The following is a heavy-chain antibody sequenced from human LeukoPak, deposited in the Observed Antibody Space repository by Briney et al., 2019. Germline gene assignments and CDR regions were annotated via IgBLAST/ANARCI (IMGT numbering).Heavy chain of an antibody. CDR2: VYYSGST. J-gene: IGHJ4*02. Sequence: SETLSLTCTVSGDSISSYYWAWIRQPPGKGLEWIGYVYYSGSTNYNPSLKSRVTISVDTSKNQFSLKLSSVTAADTAVYYCAGVPWGIAAAGYFDYWGQGTLVTVSS. V-gene: IGHV4-59*01. CDR1: GDSISSYY. CDR3: AGVPWGIAAAGYFDY. D-gene: IGHD6-13*01.